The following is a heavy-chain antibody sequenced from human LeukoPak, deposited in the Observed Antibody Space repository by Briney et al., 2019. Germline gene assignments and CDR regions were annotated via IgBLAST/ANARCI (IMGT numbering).Heavy chain of an antibody. CDR3: ARDKGSMVRGVIITEGVSVPFDY. V-gene: IGHV1-18*01. Sequence: GASVNVSCKASDYSFTNYGIIWGRQTPGQGLQWMGWISAHNGNTNYAQKHQGRVTITTDTSTSTAYMELRNLRSDDTAVYYCARDKGSMVRGVIITEGVSVPFDYWGQGTLVTVSS. J-gene: IGHJ4*02. CDR1: DYSFTNYG. CDR2: ISAHNGNT. D-gene: IGHD3-10*01.